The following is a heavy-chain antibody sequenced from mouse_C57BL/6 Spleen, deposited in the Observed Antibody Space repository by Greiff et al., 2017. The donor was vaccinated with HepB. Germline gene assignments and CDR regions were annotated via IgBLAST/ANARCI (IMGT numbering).Heavy chain of an antibody. Sequence: VQLQQSGPELVKPGASVKISCKASGYTFTDYYMNWVKQSHGKSLEWIGDINPNNGGTSYNQKFKGKATLTVDKSSSTAYMELRSLTSEDSAVYYCASLYSNYVYYWGQGTTLTVSS. J-gene: IGHJ2*01. CDR3: ASLYSNYVYY. V-gene: IGHV1-26*01. CDR2: INPNNGGT. CDR1: GYTFTDYY. D-gene: IGHD2-5*01.